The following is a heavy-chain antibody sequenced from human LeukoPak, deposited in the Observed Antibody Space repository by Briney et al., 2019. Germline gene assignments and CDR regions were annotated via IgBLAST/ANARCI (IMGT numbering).Heavy chain of an antibody. J-gene: IGHJ4*02. CDR3: ARDTAKALDY. D-gene: IGHD5-18*01. CDR1: GGSISSSSYY. V-gene: IGHV4-39*07. CDR2: IYYSGST. Sequence: PSETLSLTCTVSGGSISSSSYYWGWIRQPPGKGLEWIGNIYYSGSTYYDPSLKSRVTISVDTSKNQFSLRLSSVTAADTAVYYCARDTAKALDYWGQGTLVTVSS.